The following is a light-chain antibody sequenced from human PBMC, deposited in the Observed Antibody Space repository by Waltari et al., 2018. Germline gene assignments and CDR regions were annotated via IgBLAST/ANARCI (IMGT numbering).Light chain of an antibody. V-gene: IGLV4-69*01. J-gene: IGLJ3*02. Sequence: QLMLTQSPSASASLGASVRLTCTLSSGHSSHPIAWHQQQPEKGPRYLMKVNSDGSHIKGDGIPDRFSGSSSGAERYLAISSLQSEDEADYYCQTGGFGIWVFGGGTKLTVL. CDR1: SGHSSHP. CDR2: VNSDGSH. CDR3: QTGGFGIWV.